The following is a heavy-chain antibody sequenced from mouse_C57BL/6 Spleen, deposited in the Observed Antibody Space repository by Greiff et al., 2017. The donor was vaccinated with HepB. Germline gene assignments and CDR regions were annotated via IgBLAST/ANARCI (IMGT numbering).Heavy chain of an antibody. CDR2: IYPGSGST. Sequence: QVQLQQPGAELVKPGASVKMSCKASGYTFTSYWITWVKQRPGQGLEWIGDIYPGSGSTNYNEKFKSKATLTVDTSSSTAYMQLSSLTSEDSAVYYCARERTTVVADYFDYWGQGTTLTVSS. CDR1: GYTFTSYW. V-gene: IGHV1-55*01. CDR3: ARERTTVVADYFDY. D-gene: IGHD1-1*01. J-gene: IGHJ2*01.